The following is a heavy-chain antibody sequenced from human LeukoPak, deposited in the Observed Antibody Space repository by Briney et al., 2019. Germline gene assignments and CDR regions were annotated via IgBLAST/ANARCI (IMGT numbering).Heavy chain of an antibody. CDR1: GGSISSSSYY. CDR2: IYYSGST. J-gene: IGHJ3*02. D-gene: IGHD3-10*01. V-gene: IGHV4-39*07. CDR3: ARVNVWLVNAFDI. Sequence: SETLSLTCTVSGGSISSSSYYWGWIRQPPGKGLEWIGSIYYSGSTYYNPSLKSRVTISVDTSKNQFSLKLSSVTAADTAVYYCARVNVWLVNAFDIWGQGTMVTVSS.